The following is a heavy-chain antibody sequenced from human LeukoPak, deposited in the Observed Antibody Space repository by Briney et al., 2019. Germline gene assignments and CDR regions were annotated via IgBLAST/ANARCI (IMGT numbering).Heavy chain of an antibody. CDR2: ISYDGSAK. CDR1: GFTFNTYG. CDR3: AKAREYYGSGTCGD. Sequence: GGSLPVSCTASGFTFNTYGMHWVRQAPGRGLEWVAVISYDGSAKYYADSVKGRFTVSRDNSKNTLYLQMNSLRAEDTAVYFCAKAREYYGSGTCGDWGQETLVT. V-gene: IGHV3-30*18. J-gene: IGHJ4*02. D-gene: IGHD3-10*01.